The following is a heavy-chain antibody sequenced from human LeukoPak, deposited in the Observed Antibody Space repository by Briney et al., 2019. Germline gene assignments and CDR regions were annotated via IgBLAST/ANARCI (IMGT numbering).Heavy chain of an antibody. D-gene: IGHD2-21*01. CDR1: GGSISSYY. J-gene: IGHJ4*02. CDR3: ARGVVIAPQTFDY. Sequence: PSETLSLTCSVSGGSISSYYWSWIRQPPGKGLEWIGYIYYSGSTNYNPSLKSRVTISVDTSKNQFSLKLSSVTAADTAVYYCARGVVIAPQTFDYWGQGTLVTVSS. CDR2: IYYSGST. V-gene: IGHV4-59*01.